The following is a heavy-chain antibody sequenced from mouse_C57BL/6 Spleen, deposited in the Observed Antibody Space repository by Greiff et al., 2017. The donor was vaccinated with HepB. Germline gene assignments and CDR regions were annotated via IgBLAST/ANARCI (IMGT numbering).Heavy chain of an antibody. CDR2: IYPGDGDT. J-gene: IGHJ3*01. CDR3: AIMECDYDGVAY. CDR1: GYAFSSSW. Sequence: VQLQQSGPELVKPGASVKISCKASGYAFSSSWMNWVKQRPGKGLEWIGRIYPGDGDTNYNGKFKGKATLTADKSSSTAYMQLSSLTSEDFAVYFSAIMECDYDGVAYWGKGTLVTVSA. V-gene: IGHV1-82*01. D-gene: IGHD2-4*01.